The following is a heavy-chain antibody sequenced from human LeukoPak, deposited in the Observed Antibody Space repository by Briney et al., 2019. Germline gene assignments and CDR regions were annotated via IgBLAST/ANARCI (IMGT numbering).Heavy chain of an antibody. J-gene: IGHJ4*02. CDR2: INHSGST. D-gene: IGHD3-3*01. CDR3: ARGQGEVLRFLEWLFHYFDY. V-gene: IGHV4-34*01. CDR1: GGSFSGYY. Sequence: KASETLSLTCAVYGGSFSGYYWSWIRQPPGKGLESIGEINHSGSTNYNPSLKSRVTISVDTSKNQFSLKLSSVTAADTAVYYCARGQGEVLRFLEWLFHYFDYWGQGTLVTVSS.